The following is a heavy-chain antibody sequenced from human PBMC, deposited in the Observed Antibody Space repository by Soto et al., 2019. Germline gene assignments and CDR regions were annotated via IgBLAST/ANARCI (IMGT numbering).Heavy chain of an antibody. J-gene: IGHJ1*01. CDR2: IYYSGST. D-gene: IGHD2-15*01. CDR3: ARSSIVVVVAATLHFQH. V-gene: IGHV4-59*06. Sequence: SLETLSLTCTVSGGSISSYYWIWIRQPPGKGLEWIGYIYYSGSTYYNPSLKSRVTISVDTSKNQFSLKLSSVTAADTAVYYCARSSIVVVVAATLHFQHWGQGTLVTVSS. CDR1: GGSISSYY.